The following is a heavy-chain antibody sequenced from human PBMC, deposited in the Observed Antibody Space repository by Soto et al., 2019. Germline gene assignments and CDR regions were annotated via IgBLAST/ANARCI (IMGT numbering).Heavy chain of an antibody. Sequence: LRLSCAASGFTFSSYAMSWVRQAPGKGLEWVSAISGSGGSAYYADSVKGRFTISRDNSKNTLYLQMNSLRAEDTAVYYCAKDYLSGSGSKEGYWGQGTLVTVSS. CDR3: AKDYLSGSGSKEGY. CDR2: ISGSGGSA. V-gene: IGHV3-23*01. CDR1: GFTFSSYA. J-gene: IGHJ4*02. D-gene: IGHD3-10*01.